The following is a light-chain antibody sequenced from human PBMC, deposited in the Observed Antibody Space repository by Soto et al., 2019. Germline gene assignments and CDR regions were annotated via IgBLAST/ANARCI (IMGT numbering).Light chain of an antibody. V-gene: IGKV3-11*01. CDR1: QSVRSN. CDR3: XQRDNWPWT. J-gene: IGKJ1*01. CDR2: DVS. Sequence: EIVLTQSPATLSLSPGERATLSCRASQSVRSNLAWYQHKPGQAPRLLIYDVSNRATGIPGRFSGSGFGTXXXXXXXXXXPXDFAVXXXXQRDNWPWTFGQGAKVEIK.